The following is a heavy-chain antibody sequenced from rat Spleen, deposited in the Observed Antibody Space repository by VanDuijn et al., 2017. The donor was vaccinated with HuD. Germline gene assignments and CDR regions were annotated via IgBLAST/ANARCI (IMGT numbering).Heavy chain of an antibody. J-gene: IGHJ2*01. Sequence: EVQLVESDGGLVQPGRSMKLSCAASGFTLSDHYMAWVRQAPTKGLEWVAYIITSGGSTYYRDSVKGRFTISRDNAKSTLYLQMDSLRSEDTATYYCTTGPGDYWGQGVMVTVSS. D-gene: IGHD1-4*01. CDR2: IITSGGST. CDR3: TTGPGDY. V-gene: IGHV5-27*01. CDR1: GFTLSDHY.